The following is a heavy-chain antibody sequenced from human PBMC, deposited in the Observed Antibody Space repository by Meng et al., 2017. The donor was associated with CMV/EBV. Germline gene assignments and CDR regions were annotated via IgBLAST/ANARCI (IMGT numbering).Heavy chain of an antibody. D-gene: IGHD6-19*01. Sequence: ASVKVSCKASGYTFTSYYMHWVRQAPGQGREWMGIINPSGGSTSYAQKFQGRVTMTRDTSTSTVYMELSSLRSEDTAVYYCARQLARIAVADTDHDAFDIWGQGTMVTVSS. CDR3: ARQLARIAVADTDHDAFDI. CDR2: INPSGGST. CDR1: GYTFTSYY. V-gene: IGHV1-46*01. J-gene: IGHJ3*02.